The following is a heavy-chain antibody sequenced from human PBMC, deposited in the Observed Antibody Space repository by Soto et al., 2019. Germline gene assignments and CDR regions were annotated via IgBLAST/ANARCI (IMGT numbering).Heavy chain of an antibody. CDR2: IKQDGSEK. CDR1: GFTFSSYW. Sequence: GGSLRLSCAASGFTFSSYWMSWVRQAPGKGLGWVANIKQDGSEKYYVDSVKGRFTISRDNAKNSLYLQMNSLRAEDTAVYYCARGKHADYYYYYMDVWGKGTTVTVSS. CDR3: ARGKHADYYYYYMDV. V-gene: IGHV3-7*01. J-gene: IGHJ6*03.